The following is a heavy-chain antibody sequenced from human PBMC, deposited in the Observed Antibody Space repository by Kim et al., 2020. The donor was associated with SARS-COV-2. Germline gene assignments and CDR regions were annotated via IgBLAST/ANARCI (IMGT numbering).Heavy chain of an antibody. Sequence: ASVKVSCKVSGYTLTELSMHWVRQAPGKGLAWMGGFDPEDGETIYAQKFQGRVTMTEDTSTDTAYMELSSLRSEDTAVYYCATGRVAGPPAWFDPWGQGTLVTVSS. J-gene: IGHJ5*02. V-gene: IGHV1-24*01. CDR3: ATGRVAGPPAWFDP. CDR2: FDPEDGET. CDR1: GYTLTELS. D-gene: IGHD2-15*01.